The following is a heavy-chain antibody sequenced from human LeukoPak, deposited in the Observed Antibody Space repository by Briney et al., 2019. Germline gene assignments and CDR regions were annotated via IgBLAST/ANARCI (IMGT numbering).Heavy chain of an antibody. CDR1: GYSLTELA. CDR3: ATFQAYANSGHLRPYFDY. D-gene: IGHD3-22*01. V-gene: IGHV1-24*01. CDR2: SDPEDVKT. Sequence: GASVKVSCKISGYSLTELAIHWVRQAPGKGLEWMGGSDPEDVKTSFAEKFQGRVTLTEDTSTDTAFMELSRLRSDDTAVYYCATFQAYANSGHLRPYFDYWGQGTLVTVSS. J-gene: IGHJ4*02.